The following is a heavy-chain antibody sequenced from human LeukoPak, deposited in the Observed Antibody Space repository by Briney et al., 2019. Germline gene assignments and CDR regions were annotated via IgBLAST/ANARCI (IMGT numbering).Heavy chain of an antibody. V-gene: IGHV1-18*01. Sequence: ASVKVSCRASGYSFTSYGISWVRQAPGRGLEWMGWISTDNGNTNYVQNLQGRVSMTRDTFTSTVYMELRSLRSDDTAVYYCARGSPPRRNYDSRGYYSYYFDYWGQGTLVTVSS. J-gene: IGHJ4*02. CDR3: ARGSPPRRNYDSRGYYSYYFDY. CDR2: ISTDNGNT. D-gene: IGHD3-22*01. CDR1: GYSFTSYG.